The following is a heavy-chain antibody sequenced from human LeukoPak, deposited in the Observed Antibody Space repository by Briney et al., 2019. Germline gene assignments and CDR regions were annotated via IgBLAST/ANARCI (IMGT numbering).Heavy chain of an antibody. Sequence: ASVKVSCKASGYTFISYGITWVRQAPGQGLEWLGWISAYNGNIDYAQKLQGRVTLTTDTSTSTAYMEVRYLRSDDTAVYYCASMSGYYPSYYFDYWGQGTLVTVSS. CDR2: ISAYNGNI. V-gene: IGHV1-18*01. CDR1: GYTFISYG. J-gene: IGHJ4*02. D-gene: IGHD3-3*01. CDR3: ASMSGYYPSYYFDY.